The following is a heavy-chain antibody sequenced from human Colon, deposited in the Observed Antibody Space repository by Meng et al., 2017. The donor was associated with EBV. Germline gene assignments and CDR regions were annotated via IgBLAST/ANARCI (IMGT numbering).Heavy chain of an antibody. D-gene: IGHD3-10*01. J-gene: IGHJ5*02. CDR3: AGDYGSGGGNWCDP. V-gene: IGHV4-34*01. Sequence: QSDQRARVLSAPVETMLGTCALCGGSVCGFCWRGIRTRPWKGLEWNGEVKYRRRNHNIPSLKSRLTISVDTSKNQFSLKLSSVTAADTAVDYCAGDYGSGGGNWCDPWGQGTLVTVSS. CDR1: GGSVCGFC. CDR2: VKYRRRN.